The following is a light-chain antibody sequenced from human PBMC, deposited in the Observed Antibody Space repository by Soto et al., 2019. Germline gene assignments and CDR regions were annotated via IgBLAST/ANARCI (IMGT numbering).Light chain of an antibody. CDR1: QSVSSCY. Sequence: EIVLTQSPGTLSLSPGERATLSCRASQSVSSCYLAWYQQKPGQAPRLLIDGASSRATGIPDRFSGSGSGTDFTLTISTLEPEDFAVYYCQQYGSSPPTFGPGTKVDIK. J-gene: IGKJ3*01. V-gene: IGKV3-20*01. CDR2: GAS. CDR3: QQYGSSPPT.